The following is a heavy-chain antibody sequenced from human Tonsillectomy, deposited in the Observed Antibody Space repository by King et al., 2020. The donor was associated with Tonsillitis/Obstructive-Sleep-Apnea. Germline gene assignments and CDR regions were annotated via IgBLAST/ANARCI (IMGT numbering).Heavy chain of an antibody. J-gene: IGHJ4*02. Sequence: VQLVQSGSELKKPGASVKVSCKASGYTFNNYVMMWVRQAPGQGLEWMGWINTNTGNPTYAQGFTGRFVFSFDTSVRTAFLQISSLQSEDTAVYYCARVLNRAFWGPAYGGQGTLVTVSS. CDR2: INTNTGNP. D-gene: IGHD3-16*01. CDR3: ARVLNRAFWGPAY. CDR1: GYTFNNYV. V-gene: IGHV7-4-1*02.